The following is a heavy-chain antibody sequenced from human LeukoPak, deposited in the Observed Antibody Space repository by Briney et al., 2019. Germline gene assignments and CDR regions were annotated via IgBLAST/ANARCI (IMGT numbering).Heavy chain of an antibody. Sequence: SETLSLTCTVSGGSISRYYWTWIRQPAGKGLEWIGRIYTTGSTNYNPSLNSRVTMSVDTSKNQFSLKLSSVTAADTAVYYCARQIAVDGKAGFDYWGQGTLVTVSS. CDR3: ARQIAVDGKAGFDY. J-gene: IGHJ4*02. D-gene: IGHD6-19*01. CDR2: IYTTGST. CDR1: GGSISRYY. V-gene: IGHV4-4*07.